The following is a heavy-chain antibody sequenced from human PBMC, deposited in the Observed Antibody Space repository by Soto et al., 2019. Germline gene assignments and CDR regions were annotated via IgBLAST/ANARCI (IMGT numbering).Heavy chain of an antibody. CDR3: ARSGGITIFGVVNDWFDP. J-gene: IGHJ5*02. D-gene: IGHD3-3*01. CDR2: IYYSGST. CDR1: GGSISSSSYY. Sequence: SETLSLTCTVSGGSISSSSYYWGWIRQPPGKGLEWIGSIYYSGSTYYNPSLKSRVTISVDTTKNQFSLKLSSVTAADTAVYYCARSGGITIFGVVNDWFDPWGQGTLVTVSS. V-gene: IGHV4-39*01.